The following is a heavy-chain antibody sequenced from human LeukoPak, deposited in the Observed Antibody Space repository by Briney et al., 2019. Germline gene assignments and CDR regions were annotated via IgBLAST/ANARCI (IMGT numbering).Heavy chain of an antibody. V-gene: IGHV1-18*01. D-gene: IGHD6-6*01. CDR1: GYTFTSYG. Sequence: ASVKVSCKASGYTFTSYGISWVRQAPGQGLEWMGWIGAYNGNTNYAQKLQGRVTMTTDTSTSTAYMELRSLRSDDTAVYYCARDRRSSSSNSILFDYWGQGTVVTVSS. CDR3: ARDRRSSSSNSILFDY. J-gene: IGHJ4*02. CDR2: IGAYNGNT.